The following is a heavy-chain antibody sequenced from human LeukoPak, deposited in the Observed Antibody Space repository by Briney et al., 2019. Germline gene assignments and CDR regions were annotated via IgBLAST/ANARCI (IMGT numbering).Heavy chain of an antibody. CDR2: ISSSSSYI. CDR3: ARKAGYSGYDLDY. Sequence: GGSLRLSCAASGFTFSSYSMNWVRQAPGNGLEWVSSISSSSSYIYYADSVKGRFTISRDNAKNSLYLQMNSLRAEDTAVYYCARKAGYSGYDLDYWGQGTLVTVSS. CDR1: GFTFSSYS. V-gene: IGHV3-21*01. D-gene: IGHD5-12*01. J-gene: IGHJ4*02.